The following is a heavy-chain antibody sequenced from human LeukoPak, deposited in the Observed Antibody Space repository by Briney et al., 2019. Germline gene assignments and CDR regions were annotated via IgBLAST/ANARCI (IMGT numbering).Heavy chain of an antibody. J-gene: IGHJ4*02. CDR1: GFTFSSYG. CDR2: ISYDGSNK. CDR3: ARDLGSGYYSKRGFRYFDY. Sequence: GGSLRLSCAASGFTFSSYGMHWVRQAPGKGLEWVAVISYDGSNKYYADSAKGRFTISRDNSKNTLYLQMNSLRAEDTAVYYCARDLGSGYYSKRGFRYFDYWGQGTLVTVSS. D-gene: IGHD3-22*01. V-gene: IGHV3-30*03.